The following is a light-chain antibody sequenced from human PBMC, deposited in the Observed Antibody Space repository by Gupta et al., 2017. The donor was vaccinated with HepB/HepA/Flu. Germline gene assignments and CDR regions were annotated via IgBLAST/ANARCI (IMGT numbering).Light chain of an antibody. CDR2: SAS. Sequence: SVGDRVTITCRASQIISSYLNWYQQKPGKAPKLLIYSASSLQRGVPSRFTGSGSGTDFTLTINSLQPEDFATYYCQQSDSTPLTFGGGTKVEIK. CDR3: QQSDSTPLT. CDR1: QIISSY. J-gene: IGKJ4*01. V-gene: IGKV1-39*01.